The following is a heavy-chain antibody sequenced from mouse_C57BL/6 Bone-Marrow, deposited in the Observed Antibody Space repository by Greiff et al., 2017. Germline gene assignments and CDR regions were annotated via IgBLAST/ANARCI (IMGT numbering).Heavy chain of an antibody. CDR3: ARWGDYAFFDY. J-gene: IGHJ2*01. D-gene: IGHD2-4*01. CDR1: GYTFTSYG. V-gene: IGHV1-81*01. Sequence: VQRVESGAELARPGASVKLSCKASGYTFTSYGISWVKQRTGQGLEWIGEIYPRSGNTYYNEKFKGKATLTADKSSSTAYMELRSLTSEDSAVYFCARWGDYAFFDYWGQGTTLTVSS. CDR2: IYPRSGNT.